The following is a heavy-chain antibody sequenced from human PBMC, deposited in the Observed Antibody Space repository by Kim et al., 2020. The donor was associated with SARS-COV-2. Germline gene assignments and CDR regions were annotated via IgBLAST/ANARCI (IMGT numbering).Heavy chain of an antibody. CDR1: GFTFSSYA. CDR2: ISGSGGST. J-gene: IGHJ5*02. D-gene: IGHD2-21*02. V-gene: IGHV3-23*01. Sequence: GGSLRLSCAASGFTFSSYAMSWVRQAPGKGLEWVSAISGSGGSTYYADSVKGRFTISRDNSKNTLYLQMNSLRAEDTAVYYCAKDGVVTYSMHDWFDPWGQGTLVTVSS. CDR3: AKDGVVTYSMHDWFDP.